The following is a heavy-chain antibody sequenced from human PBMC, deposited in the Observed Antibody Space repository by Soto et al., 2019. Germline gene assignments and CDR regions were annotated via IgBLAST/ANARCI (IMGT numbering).Heavy chain of an antibody. Sequence: EVQLVESGGGLVKPGGSLRLSCAASGFTFSSYSMNWVRQAPGKGLEWVSSISSSSSYIYYADSVKGRFTIARDNAKNSLYLQMNRLRAEDTAVYYCARVALGAFDIWGQGTMVTVSS. V-gene: IGHV3-21*01. CDR1: GFTFSSYS. CDR3: ARVALGAFDI. CDR2: ISSSSSYI. J-gene: IGHJ3*02.